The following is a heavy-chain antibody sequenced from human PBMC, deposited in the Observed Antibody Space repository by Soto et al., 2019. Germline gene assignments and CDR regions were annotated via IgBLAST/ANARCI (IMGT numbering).Heavy chain of an antibody. CDR2: INYRWPA. D-gene: IGHD3-3*01. J-gene: IGHJ4*02. Sequence: XTLSLTCSVSGGSVNNSTSFWGWLRQSPGKGLGWIATINYRWPAEYNPSLKSRVTISVDRSRNVLSLQMNYVTPTDTAVYYCARDNSGFWGGYFDSWGQGNLGTVS. CDR3: ARDNSGFWGGYFDS. CDR1: GGSVNNSTSF. V-gene: IGHV4-39*02.